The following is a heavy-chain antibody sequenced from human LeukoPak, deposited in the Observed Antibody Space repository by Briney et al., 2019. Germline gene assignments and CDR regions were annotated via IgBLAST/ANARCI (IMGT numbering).Heavy chain of an antibody. CDR1: GFTFSSYA. Sequence: PGRSLRLSCAASGFTFSSYATHWVRQAPGKGLEWVAVISYDGSNKYYADSVKGRFTISRDNSKNTLYLQMNSLRAEDTAVYYCAKGSLWFGEFSFFDYWGQGTLVTVSS. D-gene: IGHD3-10*01. J-gene: IGHJ4*02. CDR2: ISYDGSNK. CDR3: AKGSLWFGEFSFFDY. V-gene: IGHV3-30*04.